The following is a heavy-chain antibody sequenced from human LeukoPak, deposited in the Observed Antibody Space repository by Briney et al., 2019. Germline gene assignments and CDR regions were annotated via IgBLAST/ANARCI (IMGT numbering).Heavy chain of an antibody. Sequence: SGTLSLTSAVSGYSISSGYYWGWIRQPPGKGLEWIGSIYHSGSTYYNPSLKSRVTISVDTSKNQFSLKLSSVAAADTAVYYCARVDSSGSVYYFDYWGQGTLVTVSS. CDR3: ARVDSSGSVYYFDY. CDR2: IYHSGST. J-gene: IGHJ4*02. CDR1: GYSISSGYY. D-gene: IGHD3-22*01. V-gene: IGHV4-38-2*01.